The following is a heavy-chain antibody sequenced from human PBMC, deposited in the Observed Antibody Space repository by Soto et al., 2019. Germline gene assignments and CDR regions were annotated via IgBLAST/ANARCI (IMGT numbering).Heavy chain of an antibody. Sequence: PGGSLRLSCAASGFTFSSYDMHWVRQATGKGLEWVSAIGTAGDTYYPGSVKGRFTISRENAKNSLYLQMNSLRAGDTAVYYCARDRACSGVSCYSGDYGMDVWGQGTTVTVSS. V-gene: IGHV3-13*01. CDR1: GFTFSSYD. J-gene: IGHJ6*02. CDR3: ARDRACSGVSCYSGDYGMDV. D-gene: IGHD2-15*01. CDR2: IGTAGDT.